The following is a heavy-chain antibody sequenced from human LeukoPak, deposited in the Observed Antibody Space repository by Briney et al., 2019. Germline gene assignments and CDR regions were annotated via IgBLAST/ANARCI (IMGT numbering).Heavy chain of an antibody. CDR1: GGTFSSYA. D-gene: IGHD1-26*01. J-gene: IGHJ3*02. CDR3: ARDLDNGSYEAFDI. Sequence: ASVKVSCKASGGTFSSYAISWVRQAPGQGLEWMGGIIPIFGTANYAQKFQGRVTITTDESTSTAYMELSSLRSEDTAVYYCARDLDNGSYEAFDIWGQGTMVTASS. CDR2: IIPIFGTA. V-gene: IGHV1-69*05.